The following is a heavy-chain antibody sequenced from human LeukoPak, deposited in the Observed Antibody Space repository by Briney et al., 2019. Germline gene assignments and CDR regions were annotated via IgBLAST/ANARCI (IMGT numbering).Heavy chain of an antibody. CDR1: GFTFSSYA. V-gene: IGHV3-30-3*01. CDR3: ARGGLSIMGY. J-gene: IGHJ4*02. Sequence: GGSLRLSCAVSGFTFSSYAMHWVRQAPGKGLEWVAVISYDGSNKYYADSVKGRFTISRDNSKNTLYLQMNSLRAEDTAVYFCARGGLSIMGYWGQGTLVTVSS. CDR2: ISYDGSNK. D-gene: IGHD2/OR15-2a*01.